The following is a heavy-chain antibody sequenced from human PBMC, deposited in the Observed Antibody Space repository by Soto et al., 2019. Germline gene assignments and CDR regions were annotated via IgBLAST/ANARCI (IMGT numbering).Heavy chain of an antibody. J-gene: IGHJ3*02. CDR1: GYTFTSYA. Sequence: ASVKVSCKASGYTFTSYAMHWVRQAPGQRLEWMGWINAGNGNTKYSQKFQGRVTITRDTSASTAYMELSSLRSEDTAVYYCARPRYSDSSGPTAFDIWGQGTMVTVSS. V-gene: IGHV1-3*01. CDR2: INAGNGNT. D-gene: IGHD3-22*01. CDR3: ARPRYSDSSGPTAFDI.